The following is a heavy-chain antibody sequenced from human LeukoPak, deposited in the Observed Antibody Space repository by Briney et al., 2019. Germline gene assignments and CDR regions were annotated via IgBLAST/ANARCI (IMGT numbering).Heavy chain of an antibody. V-gene: IGHV1-46*01. CDR1: GYTFTSYY. CDR2: INPSGGST. Sequence: ASVKVSCKASGYTFTSYYMHWVQQAPGQGLEWMGIINPSGGSTSYAQKFQGRVTMTRDTSTSTVYMELSSLRSEDTAVYYCARDLGTAMVPDYWGQGTLVTVSS. D-gene: IGHD5-18*01. J-gene: IGHJ4*02. CDR3: ARDLGTAMVPDY.